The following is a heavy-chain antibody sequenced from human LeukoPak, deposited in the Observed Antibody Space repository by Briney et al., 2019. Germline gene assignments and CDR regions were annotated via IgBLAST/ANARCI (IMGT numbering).Heavy chain of an antibody. CDR2: ISGSGGST. CDR3: AKPTPHYGDYVRRWGFDY. J-gene: IGHJ4*02. D-gene: IGHD4-17*01. V-gene: IGHV3-23*01. Sequence: GGSLRLSCAASGFTFSSYAMSWVRQAPGKGLEWVSAISGSGGSTYYADSVKGRFTISRDNSKNTLYLQMNSLRAEDTAVYYCAKPTPHYGDYVRRWGFDYWGQGTLVTVSS. CDR1: GFTFSSYA.